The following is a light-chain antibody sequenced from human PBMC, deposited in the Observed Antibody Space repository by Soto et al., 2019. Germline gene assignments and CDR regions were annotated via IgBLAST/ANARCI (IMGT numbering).Light chain of an antibody. CDR3: QQLNTYPA. J-gene: IGKJ4*01. V-gene: IGKV1-9*01. Sequence: DLPLTQSPSFLSASEGDRVTITCRASQGIGSYLGWYQQAPGKAPKLLIYGASTLQSGVPSRFSGSGSGTEFTLTISSLQPEDVATYFCQQLNTYPAFGGGTKVDIK. CDR1: QGIGSY. CDR2: GAS.